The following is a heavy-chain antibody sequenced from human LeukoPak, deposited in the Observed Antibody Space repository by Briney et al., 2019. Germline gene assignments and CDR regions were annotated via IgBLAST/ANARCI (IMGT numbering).Heavy chain of an antibody. J-gene: IGHJ4*02. CDR2: TYYSGST. Sequence: PGGYLRLSCAASGFTFSNYGIHWVRQAQGKGLEWIGYTYYSGSTNYNTSHKSRVTISVDTSKTQFSLKLSSVTAADTAVYYCATGSSSSYFDYWGQGTLVTVSS. CDR1: GFTFSNYG. V-gene: IGHV4-59*01. D-gene: IGHD6-6*01. CDR3: ATGSSSSYFDY.